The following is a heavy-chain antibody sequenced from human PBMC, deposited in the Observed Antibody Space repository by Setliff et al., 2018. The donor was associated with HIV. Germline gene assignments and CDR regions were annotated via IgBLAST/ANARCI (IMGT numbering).Heavy chain of an antibody. CDR3: ARGGYYDTSAYYRRHYFDY. CDR2: ISYGSTWV. J-gene: IGHJ4*02. Sequence: GGSLRLSCAASGLTISNSAMTWVRQAPGKGLEWVSSISYGSTWVYYSDSVKGRFTISRDNARNSVYLQMNSLRAEDTALYYCARGGYYDTSAYYRRHYFDYWGQGTLVTVSS. D-gene: IGHD3-22*01. CDR1: GLTISNSA. V-gene: IGHV3-21*04.